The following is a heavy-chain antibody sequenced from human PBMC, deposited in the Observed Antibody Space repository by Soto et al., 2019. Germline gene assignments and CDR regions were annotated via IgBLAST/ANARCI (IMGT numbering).Heavy chain of an antibody. Sequence: PGGSLRLSCAASGFTFSSYSMNWVRQAPGKGLEWVSYISGSSSTIYYADSVKGRFTISRDNAKNSLYLQMNSLRAEDTAVYYCARDKKRSSWTPDRYYYYGMDVWGQGTTVTVSS. D-gene: IGHD6-13*01. J-gene: IGHJ6*02. CDR3: ARDKKRSSWTPDRYYYYGMDV. CDR1: GFTFSSYS. CDR2: ISGSSSTI. V-gene: IGHV3-48*01.